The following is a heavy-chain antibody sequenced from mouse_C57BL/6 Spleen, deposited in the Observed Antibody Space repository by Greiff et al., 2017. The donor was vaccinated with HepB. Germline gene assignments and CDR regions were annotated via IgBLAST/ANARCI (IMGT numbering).Heavy chain of an antibody. V-gene: IGHV2-9-1*01. CDR3: ARIYYDYDGYFDV. CDR2: IWTGGGT. J-gene: IGHJ1*03. D-gene: IGHD2-4*01. Sequence: VQLQQSGPGLVAPSQRLSITCTVSGFSLTSYAISWVRQPPGKGLEWLGVIWTGGGTNYNSALKSRLSISKDNSKSQVFLKMNSLQTDDTARYYCARIYYDYDGYFDVWGTGTTVTVSS. CDR1: GFSLTSYA.